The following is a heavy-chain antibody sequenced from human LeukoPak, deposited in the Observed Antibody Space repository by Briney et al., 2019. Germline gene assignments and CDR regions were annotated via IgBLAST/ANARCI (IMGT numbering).Heavy chain of an antibody. CDR3: ARVGFLLSGAFDI. J-gene: IGHJ3*02. D-gene: IGHD2-15*01. Sequence: PGGSLRLSCAASRFTFSAYWMHWVRQAPGKGLVWVSLINSEGSSTTYADSVKGRFTISRDNAKNTLYLQMNSLRAEDTAVYYCARVGFLLSGAFDIWGQRTMVTVSS. CDR2: INSEGSST. V-gene: IGHV3-74*01. CDR1: RFTFSAYW.